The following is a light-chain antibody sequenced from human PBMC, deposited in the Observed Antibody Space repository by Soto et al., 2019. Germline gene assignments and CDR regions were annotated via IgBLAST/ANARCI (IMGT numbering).Light chain of an antibody. CDR3: QQSYSTHWT. Sequence: IQMTQSPSSLSASVGDRVTITCRASQTISSYLNWYQQKPGRAPKLLIYAASNLQSGVPSRFSGSGSGTDLTLTIASLQPEDFATYYCQQSYSTHWTFGPGTTVE. CDR2: AAS. CDR1: QTISSY. J-gene: IGKJ1*01. V-gene: IGKV1-39*01.